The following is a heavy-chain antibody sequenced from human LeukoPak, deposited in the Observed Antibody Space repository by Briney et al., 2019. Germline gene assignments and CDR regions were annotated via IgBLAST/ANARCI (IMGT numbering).Heavy chain of an antibody. J-gene: IGHJ4*02. CDR3: ASTPIYYYGSGSYFDY. CDR2: IYYSGST. Sequence: SETLSLTCTVSGGSISISTYYWSWIRQPPGKGLEWIGYIYYSGSTNYNPSLKSRVTISVDTSKNQFSPKLSSVTAADTAVYYCASTPIYYYGSGSYFDYWGQGTLVTVSS. D-gene: IGHD3-10*01. CDR1: GGSISISTYY. V-gene: IGHV4-61*01.